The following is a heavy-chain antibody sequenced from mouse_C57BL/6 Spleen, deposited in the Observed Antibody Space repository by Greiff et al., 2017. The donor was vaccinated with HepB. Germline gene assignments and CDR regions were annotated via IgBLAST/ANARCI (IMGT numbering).Heavy chain of an antibody. J-gene: IGHJ4*01. CDR2: INPNNGGT. D-gene: IGHD2-10*01. V-gene: IGHV1-26*01. Sequence: VQLQQSGPELVKPGASVKISCKASGYTFTDYYMNWVKQSHGKSLEWIGDINPNNGGTSYNQKFKGKATLTVDKSSSTAYMELRSLTSEDSAVYYCATLLSSWGQGTSVTVSS. CDR1: GYTFTDYY. CDR3: ATLLSS.